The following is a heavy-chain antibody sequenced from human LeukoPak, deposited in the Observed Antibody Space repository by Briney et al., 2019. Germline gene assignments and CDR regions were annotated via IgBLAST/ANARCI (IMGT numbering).Heavy chain of an antibody. V-gene: IGHV3-7*03. CDR2: IKQDGSEK. CDR3: STGPRSLPY. D-gene: IGHD4-23*01. CDR1: GFTFSSYW. J-gene: IGHJ4*01. Sequence: GGSLRLSCAASGFTFSSYWMSWVRQAPGKGLEWVANIKQDGSEKYYVDSVKGRFTISRDNAKNSLYLQMNSLRPEDTAPYYCSTGPRSLPYWGPGTLVTVSS.